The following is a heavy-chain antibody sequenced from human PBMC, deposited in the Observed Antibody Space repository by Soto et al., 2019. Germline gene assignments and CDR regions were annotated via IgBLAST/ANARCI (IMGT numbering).Heavy chain of an antibody. V-gene: IGHV3-30*18. CDR1: GFNFDNYG. Sequence: QVQLVESGGGVVQRGGSLRLSCQASGFNFDNYGMHWVRQAPGKGLEWVAVITYDGSFQYYADSVKGRFMISRDNSKNTLSLHLNTLKPEDTAVYHCAKDRVGGTFYTPLAFWGQGTLVTVSS. CDR2: ITYDGSFQ. CDR3: AKDRVGGTFYTPLAF. J-gene: IGHJ4*02. D-gene: IGHD1-7*01.